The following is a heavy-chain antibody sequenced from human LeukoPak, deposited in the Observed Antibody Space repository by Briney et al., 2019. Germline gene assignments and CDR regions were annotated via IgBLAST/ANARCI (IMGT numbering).Heavy chain of an antibody. J-gene: IGHJ6*03. CDR3: ARWVVAADYYYYMDV. CDR2: INHSGGT. V-gene: IGHV4-34*01. Sequence: PTETLSLTCAVYGGSFSCYYWSWIRQPPGKGLEWIGEINHSGGTNYNPSLKSRITISVDTSKNQFSLKLSSVTAADTAVYYCARWVVAADYYYYMDVWGKGTTVTVSS. CDR1: GGSFSCYY. D-gene: IGHD2-15*01.